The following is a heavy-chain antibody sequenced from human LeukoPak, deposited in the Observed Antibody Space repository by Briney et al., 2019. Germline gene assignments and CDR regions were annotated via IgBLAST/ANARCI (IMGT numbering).Heavy chain of an antibody. J-gene: IGHJ6*02. D-gene: IGHD6-19*01. V-gene: IGHV1-3*01. CDR1: GGTLSSYA. CDR2: INAGNGNT. Sequence: ASVKVSCKASGGTLSSYAISWVRQAPGQRLEWMGWINAGNGNTKYSQKFQGRVTITRDTSASTAYMELSSLRSEDTAVYYCGGSGWYYSYYGMDVWGQGTTVTVSS. CDR3: GGSGWYYSYYGMDV.